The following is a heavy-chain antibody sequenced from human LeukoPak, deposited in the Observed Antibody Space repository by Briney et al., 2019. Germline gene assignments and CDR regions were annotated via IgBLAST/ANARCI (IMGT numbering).Heavy chain of an antibody. CDR3: ARDPRGPTGYDSSARDTFDY. CDR2: VLYDGSMQ. D-gene: IGHD3-22*01. Sequence: GGCLRLSCAAAGFTFSDYSMNWVRQAPGEGLEWVAVVLYDGSMQYYADSVKGRFTASRDNSKNTLYLRVSSLRVDDTAVYYCARDPRGPTGYDSSARDTFDYWGQGTLVTVSS. CDR1: GFTFSDYS. V-gene: IGHV3-30*04. J-gene: IGHJ4*02.